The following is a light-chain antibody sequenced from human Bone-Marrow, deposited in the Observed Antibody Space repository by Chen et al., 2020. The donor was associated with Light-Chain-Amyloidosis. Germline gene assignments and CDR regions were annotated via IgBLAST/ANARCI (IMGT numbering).Light chain of an antibody. Sequence: DIVMTQSPDSLAVSLGERATINCKSSQSVFYSSNNKNFLAWYQQKPGQSPKLLIYWASTRESGVPDRFRGSGSGTDFTRTINSLQAEDVAVYYCHQYYSTPWTFGQGTKVEVK. CDR1: QSVFYSSNNKNF. V-gene: IGKV4-1*01. CDR2: WAS. J-gene: IGKJ1*01. CDR3: HQYYSTPWT.